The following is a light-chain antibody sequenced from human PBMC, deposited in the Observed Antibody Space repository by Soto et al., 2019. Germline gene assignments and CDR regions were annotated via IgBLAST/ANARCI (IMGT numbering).Light chain of an antibody. CDR3: AAGDDSLNGPV. V-gene: IGLV1-44*01. CDR1: SSNIGSNT. Sequence: QSVLTQPPSASGTPGQRVTISCSGSSSNIGSNTVNWYQQLPGTAPKLLIYSNNQRPSGVPDRFSGSKSGTSASLAISGLQSEDEADYYCAAGDDSLNGPVFGGGTKLT. J-gene: IGLJ2*01. CDR2: SNN.